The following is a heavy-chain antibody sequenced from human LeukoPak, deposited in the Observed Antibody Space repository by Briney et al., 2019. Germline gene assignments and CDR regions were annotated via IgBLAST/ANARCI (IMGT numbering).Heavy chain of an antibody. V-gene: IGHV1-69*13. CDR1: GGTFNSYG. CDR3: ASSTYYYDSSGQNWFDP. Sequence: VASVKVSCKASGGTFNSYGISWVRQAPGQGLEWMGGIIPILGTADNAQKFQGRVTITADESTTTVYMELSSLRSEDTAVYYCASSTYYYDSSGQNWFDPWGQGTLVTVSS. D-gene: IGHD3-22*01. CDR2: IIPILGTA. J-gene: IGHJ5*02.